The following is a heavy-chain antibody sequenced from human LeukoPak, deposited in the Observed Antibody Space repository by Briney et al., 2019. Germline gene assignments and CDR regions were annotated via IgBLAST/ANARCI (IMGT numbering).Heavy chain of an antibody. CDR3: ARHDRITMVREVDGMHV. CDR1: GYSFTSYW. CDR2: IYPGDSDT. V-gene: IGHV5-51*01. Sequence: GESLKISCKGSGYSFTSYWIGWVRQMPGKGLEWMGIIYPGDSDTRYSQSFQGQVTISADKSISTAYLQWSSLKASDTAMYYCARHDRITMVREVDGMHVGGKGTTVTVSS. D-gene: IGHD3-10*01. J-gene: IGHJ6*04.